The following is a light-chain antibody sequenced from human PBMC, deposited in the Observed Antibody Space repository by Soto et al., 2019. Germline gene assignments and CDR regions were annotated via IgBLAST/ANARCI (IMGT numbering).Light chain of an antibody. Sequence: DIQMTQSPSSLSASVGDRVTITCQASQDISNYLNWYQQKPGKAPKLLIYDESNLETGVPSRFSGSGSSTDFTFTISSLQPEDIATYYCQQYDNLPLTFGGGTKVEIK. CDR1: QDISNY. V-gene: IGKV1-33*01. CDR2: DES. J-gene: IGKJ4*01. CDR3: QQYDNLPLT.